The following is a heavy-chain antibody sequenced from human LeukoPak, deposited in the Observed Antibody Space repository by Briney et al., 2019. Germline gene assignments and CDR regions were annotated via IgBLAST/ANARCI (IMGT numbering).Heavy chain of an antibody. CDR3: AKDGGYSSAWFPNDY. D-gene: IGHD6-19*01. J-gene: IGHJ4*02. CDR2: ISGSATST. CDR1: GFTFSSYA. Sequence: GGSLRLSRAASGFTFSSYAMSWVRQAPGKGLEWVSAISGSATSTYYADSVKGRFTISRDNSKYTLYLQMNSLRAEDTAVYYCAKDGGYSSAWFPNDYWGQGTLVTVSS. V-gene: IGHV3-23*01.